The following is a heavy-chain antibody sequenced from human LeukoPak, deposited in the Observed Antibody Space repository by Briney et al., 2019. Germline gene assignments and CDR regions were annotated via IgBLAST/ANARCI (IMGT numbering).Heavy chain of an antibody. J-gene: IGHJ4*02. CDR3: VCVPDIPGIAAAGIDY. CDR2: INHSGST. V-gene: IGHV4-34*01. CDR1: GGSVSGYY. D-gene: IGHD6-13*01. Sequence: PSETLSLACAVYGGSVSGYYWSWIRQPQGQGLERMGEINHSGSTNCNQSLKSRVTISVDTSKNKFSLKLSPVPAADTAVYSGVCVPDIPGIAAAGIDYWGQGNLVTVSS.